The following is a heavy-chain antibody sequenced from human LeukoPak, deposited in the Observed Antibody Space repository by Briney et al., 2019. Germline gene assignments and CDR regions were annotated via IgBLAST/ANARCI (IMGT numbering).Heavy chain of an antibody. D-gene: IGHD5-24*01. Sequence: GGSLRLSCAASGVTFSSYWLSWVRQAPGKGLEWVANIKQDGSEKYYLDAVKGGFTISRDNAKNSLYLQMNSLRAEDTAVYYCARDSVEVDYWGQGTLVTVPS. CDR2: IKQDGSEK. J-gene: IGHJ4*02. CDR1: GVTFSSYW. V-gene: IGHV3-7*01. CDR3: ARDSVEVDY.